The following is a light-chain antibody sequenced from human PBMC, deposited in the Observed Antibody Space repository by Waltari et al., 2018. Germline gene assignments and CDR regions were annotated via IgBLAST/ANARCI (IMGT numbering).Light chain of an antibody. V-gene: IGLV1-47*02. J-gene: IGLJ2*01. CDR2: SND. Sequence: QSVLTQPPSASGTPGQRVTISCSGSSSNIGRHYVYWYQQLPGTAPKLLIYSNDQRSSGVPDRFSGSKSVTSSSLAISGLRSEDEADYYCAAWDDSLSGRVIFGGGTKLTVL. CDR1: SSNIGRHY. CDR3: AAWDDSLSGRVI.